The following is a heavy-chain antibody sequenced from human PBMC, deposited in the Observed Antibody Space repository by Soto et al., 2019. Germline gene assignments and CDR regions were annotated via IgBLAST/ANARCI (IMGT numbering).Heavy chain of an antibody. CDR2: RSYDGSNK. J-gene: IGHJ6*02. D-gene: IGHD6-19*01. CDR3: ARGWGSGIAVAGTLYYGMDV. V-gene: IGHV3-30-3*01. Sequence: LLLSCAASGFTFSSYAMHRVRQAPGKGLDWVAVRSYDGSNKYYADSVKGLFTISRDNSKNTLYLQMNSLSAEDTAVYYCARGWGSGIAVAGTLYYGMDVWGQGTTVSVSS. CDR1: GFTFSSYA.